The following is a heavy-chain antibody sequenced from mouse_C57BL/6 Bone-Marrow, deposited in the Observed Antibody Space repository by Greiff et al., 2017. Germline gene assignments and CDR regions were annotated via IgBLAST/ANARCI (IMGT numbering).Heavy chain of an antibody. CDR1: GYTFTSYW. CDR3: ATIKISYGNYGYFDV. D-gene: IGHD2-1*01. J-gene: IGHJ1*03. CDR2: INPSSGNT. V-gene: IGHV1-7*01. Sequence: QVQLQQSGAELAKPGASVKLSCKASGYTFTSYWMHWVKQRPGQGLEWIGYINPSSGNTKYNQKFKDKATLTAYKSSSAAYMQLSSLTYEDSAVDYCATIKISYGNYGYFDVWGTGTTVTVSS.